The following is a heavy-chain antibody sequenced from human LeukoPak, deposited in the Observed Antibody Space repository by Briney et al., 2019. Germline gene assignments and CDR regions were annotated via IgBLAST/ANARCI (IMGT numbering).Heavy chain of an antibody. CDR3: ARLKAVAGYYFDY. J-gene: IGHJ4*02. Sequence: KSSETLSLTCTVSGGSISSYYWSWIRQPPGKGLEWIGYIYYSGSTNYNPSLKSRVTISVDTSKNQFSLKLSSVTAADTAVYYCARLKAVAGYYFDYWGQGTLVTVSS. CDR1: GGSISSYY. V-gene: IGHV4-59*08. CDR2: IYYSGST. D-gene: IGHD6-19*01.